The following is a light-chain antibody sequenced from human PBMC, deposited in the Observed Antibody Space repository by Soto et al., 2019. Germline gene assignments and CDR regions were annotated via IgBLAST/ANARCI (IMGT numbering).Light chain of an antibody. CDR2: GAS. Sequence: DIHMTQSPSSLSASVGDRVAITCRPSQRIDTYLNWYQLKPGKPPKLLIYGASRLQSGVPSRFSGSGSGTDFTLTISSLQPEDFATYICQQSYEPPNTFGLGTRLEI. J-gene: IGKJ5*01. CDR3: QQSYEPPNT. CDR1: QRIDTY. V-gene: IGKV1-39*01.